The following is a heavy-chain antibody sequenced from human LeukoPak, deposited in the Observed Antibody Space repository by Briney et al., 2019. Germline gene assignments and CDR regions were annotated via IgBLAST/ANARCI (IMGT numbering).Heavy chain of an antibody. V-gene: IGHV4-38-2*02. CDR1: GYSISSGYY. CDR3: ARHEGRDVVATRQPINY. J-gene: IGHJ4*02. Sequence: SETLSLTCSVSGYSISSGYYWAWARQPPGKGLEWIGKIYHGRSTYYNPSLKSRVTISVDTSNNQFSLKLSSVTAADTAVYYCARHEGRDVVATRQPINYWGQGTLVTVSS. D-gene: IGHD5-12*01. CDR2: IYHGRST.